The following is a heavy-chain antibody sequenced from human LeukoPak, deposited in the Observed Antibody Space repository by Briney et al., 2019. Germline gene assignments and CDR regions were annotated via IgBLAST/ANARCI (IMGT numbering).Heavy chain of an antibody. J-gene: IGHJ3*02. CDR1: GYTFTGYY. Sequence: GASVKVSCKASGYTFTGYYMLWVRQAPGQGLEWMGWINPNSGGTNYAQKFQGRVTMTRDTSISTAYMELSRLRSDDTAVYYCARSATYYDILTGYSALDIWGQGTMVTVSS. CDR3: ARSATYYDILTGYSALDI. CDR2: INPNSGGT. D-gene: IGHD3-9*01. V-gene: IGHV1-2*02.